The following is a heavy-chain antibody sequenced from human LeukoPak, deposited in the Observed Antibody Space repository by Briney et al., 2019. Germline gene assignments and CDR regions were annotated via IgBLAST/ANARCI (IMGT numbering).Heavy chain of an antibody. V-gene: IGHV4-59*01. Sequence: PSGTLSLTCTVSGGSISSYYWSWIRQPPGKGLEWIGYIYYSGSTNYNPSLKSRVTISVDTSKNQFSLKLSSVTAADTAVYYCARALGRRIAAAQPQKRYYFDYWGQGTLVTVSS. CDR1: GGSISSYY. CDR3: ARALGRRIAAAQPQKRYYFDY. J-gene: IGHJ4*02. CDR2: IYYSGST. D-gene: IGHD6-13*01.